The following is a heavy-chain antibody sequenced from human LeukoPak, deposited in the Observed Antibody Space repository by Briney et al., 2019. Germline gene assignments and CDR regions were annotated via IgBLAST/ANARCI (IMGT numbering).Heavy chain of an antibody. CDR3: ARALAVASTGGFDP. V-gene: IGHV3-74*01. D-gene: IGHD6-19*01. CDR2: INTDGSST. J-gene: IGHJ5*02. Sequence: PGGSLRLSCAASGFTFTSYWMHWVRQAPGKGLVWASRINTDGSSTSYADSVKGRFTISRDNAKNTLYLQMSSLRAEDTAVYYCARALAVASTGGFDPWGQGTLVTVSS. CDR1: GFTFTSYW.